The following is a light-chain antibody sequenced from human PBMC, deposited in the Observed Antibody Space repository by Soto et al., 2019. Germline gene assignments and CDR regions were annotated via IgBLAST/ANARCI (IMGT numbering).Light chain of an antibody. V-gene: IGKV3-15*01. Sequence: EIVMTQSPATLSVSPGERATLSCRASQGVSSSLAWYQQTAGQAPRLLIYAASTRATGIPARFSGSGSVTEFTITIRSLQSEDFAIYYCQQYTYWPRTFGQGTRVDI. J-gene: IGKJ1*01. CDR2: AAS. CDR3: QQYTYWPRT. CDR1: QGVSSS.